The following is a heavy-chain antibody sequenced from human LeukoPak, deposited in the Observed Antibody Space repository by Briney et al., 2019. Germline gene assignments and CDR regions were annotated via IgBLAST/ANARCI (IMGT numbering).Heavy chain of an antibody. D-gene: IGHD1-1*01. CDR3: ARIIPLMRKYGTWADY. V-gene: IGHV4-39*07. Sequence: PSETLSLTCTVSGGSISSSSYYWGWIRQPPGKGLERIGSIHYSGSTSYIPSLKSRVTISLDTSKNQFSLKLSSVTAADTAVYYCARIIPLMRKYGTWADYWGQGTLVTVSS. CDR2: IHYSGST. CDR1: GGSISSSSYY. J-gene: IGHJ4*02.